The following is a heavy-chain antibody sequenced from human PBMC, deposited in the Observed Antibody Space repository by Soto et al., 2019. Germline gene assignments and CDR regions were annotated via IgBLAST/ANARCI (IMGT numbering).Heavy chain of an antibody. CDR1: RFTVSSNY. CDR2: IYSGGST. Sequence: EVQLVESGGGLVQPGGSLRLSCAASRFTVSSNYMSWVRQAPGKGLEWVSVIYSGGSTYYADSVKGRFTISRDNSKNTLYLQMNSLRAEDTAVYYCARTIVVAATNYFDYRGQGTLVTVSS. CDR3: ARTIVVAATNYFDY. J-gene: IGHJ4*02. D-gene: IGHD2-15*01. V-gene: IGHV3-66*01.